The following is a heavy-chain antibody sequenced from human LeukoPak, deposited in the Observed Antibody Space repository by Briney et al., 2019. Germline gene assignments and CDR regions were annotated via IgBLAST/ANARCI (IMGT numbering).Heavy chain of an antibody. CDR1: GFTFNTYC. CDR3: ARASHLVRGPTLRRAFCGGFDI. V-gene: IGHV3-7*01. Sequence: GGSLRLSCTASGFTFNTYCMSWVRQAPGRGPEWVANIDEDGSEEYYVDSVKGRFTVSRDNSKNSLSLHMNSLRAEDTAVYYCARASHLVRGPTLRRAFCGGFDIWGQGTMVTVSS. D-gene: IGHD3-10*01. J-gene: IGHJ3*02. CDR2: IDEDGSEE.